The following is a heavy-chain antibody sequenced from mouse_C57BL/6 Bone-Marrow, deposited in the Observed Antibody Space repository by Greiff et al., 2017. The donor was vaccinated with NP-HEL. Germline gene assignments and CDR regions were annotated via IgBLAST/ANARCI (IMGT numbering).Heavy chain of an antibody. J-gene: IGHJ3*01. V-gene: IGHV1-69*01. D-gene: IGHD1-1*02. CDR1: GYTFTSYW. CDR3: ARSGGGEFAY. CDR2: IDPSDSYT. Sequence: VQLQQPGAELVMPGASVKLSCKASGYTFTSYWMHWVKQRPGQGLEWIGEIDPSDSYTNYNQKFKGKSTLTVDKSSSTAYMQLSSLTSEDSAVYYCARSGGGEFAYWGQGTLVTVSA.